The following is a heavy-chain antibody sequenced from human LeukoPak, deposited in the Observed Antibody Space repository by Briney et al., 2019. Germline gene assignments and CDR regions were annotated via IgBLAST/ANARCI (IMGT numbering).Heavy chain of an antibody. CDR3: ARALSGSYDLGY. D-gene: IGHD1-26*01. CDR1: GGTFSSYA. J-gene: IGHJ4*02. Sequence: ASVKVSCKASGGTFSSYAISWVRQAPGQGLEWMGRINPKRGATNYAQKFQGRVTMTRDTSINTAYTELSGLTSDDTAVYYCARALSGSYDLGYWGQGTLVTVSS. V-gene: IGHV1-2*06. CDR2: INPKRGAT.